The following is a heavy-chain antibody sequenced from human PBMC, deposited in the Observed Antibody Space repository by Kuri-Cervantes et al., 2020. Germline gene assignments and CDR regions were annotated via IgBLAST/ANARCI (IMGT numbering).Heavy chain of an antibody. Sequence: SVKVSCKASGGTFSSYAISWVRQAPGQGLEWMGGIIPIFGTANYAQKFQGWVTMTRDTSISTAYMELSRLRSDDTAVYYCARADSSYSSGWYWFDPWGQGTLVTVSS. J-gene: IGHJ5*02. CDR2: IIPIFGTA. CDR3: ARADSSYSSGWYWFDP. CDR1: GGTFSSYA. D-gene: IGHD6-19*01. V-gene: IGHV1-69*05.